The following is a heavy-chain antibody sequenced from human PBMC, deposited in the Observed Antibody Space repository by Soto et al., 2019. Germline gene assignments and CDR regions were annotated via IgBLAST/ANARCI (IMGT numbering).Heavy chain of an antibody. CDR3: AREGALYDFWSGYYSDYYYGMDV. V-gene: IGHV3-21*01. CDR2: ISSSSSYI. J-gene: IGHJ6*02. D-gene: IGHD3-3*01. CDR1: GFTFSSYS. Sequence: GGSLRLSCAASGFTFSSYSMNWVRQAPGKGLEWVSSISSSSSYIYYADSVKGRFTISRDNAKNSLYLQMNSLRAEDTAVYYCAREGALYDFWSGYYSDYYYGMDVWGQGTTVTVSS.